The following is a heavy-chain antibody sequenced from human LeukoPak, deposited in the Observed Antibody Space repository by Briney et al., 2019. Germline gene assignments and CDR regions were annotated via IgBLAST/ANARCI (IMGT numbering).Heavy chain of an antibody. D-gene: IGHD2-15*01. Sequence: PGGSLRLSCAASGFTFSSYSMNWVRQAPGKGLEWVSSISSSSSYIYYADSVKGRFTISRDNAKNSLYLQMNSLRAEDTAVYYCARHGSGGSCYDYWGQGTLVTVSS. CDR3: ARHGSGGSCYDY. V-gene: IGHV3-21*01. CDR2: ISSSSSYI. CDR1: GFTFSSYS. J-gene: IGHJ4*02.